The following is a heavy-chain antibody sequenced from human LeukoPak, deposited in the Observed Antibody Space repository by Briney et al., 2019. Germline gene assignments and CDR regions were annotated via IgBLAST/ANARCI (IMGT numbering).Heavy chain of an antibody. D-gene: IGHD4-17*01. J-gene: IGHJ6*01. CDR1: GFIVSSNY. CDR3: ARHLSGDDI. V-gene: IGHV3-66*04. CDR2: IYSGGST. Sequence: PGGSLRLSCAASGFIVSSNYMSWVRQAPGKGLEWVSIIYSGGSTYYADSVKGRFTISRDNSKHTLYLQMNSLRAEDTAVYYCARHLSGDDIWGNGTIVTVSS.